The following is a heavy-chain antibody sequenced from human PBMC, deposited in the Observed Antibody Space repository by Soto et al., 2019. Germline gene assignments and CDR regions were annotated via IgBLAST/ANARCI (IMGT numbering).Heavy chain of an antibody. CDR1: GGSISSYY. CDR3: ARGRSPYYFDY. Sequence: SETLSLTCTVSGGSISSYYWSWIRQPPGKGLEWIGYIYYSGSANYNPSLKSRVTISVDTSKNQFSLKLTSVTAADTAVYYCARGRSPYYFDYWGQGTLVTVSS. V-gene: IGHV4-59*01. CDR2: IYYSGSA. J-gene: IGHJ4*02.